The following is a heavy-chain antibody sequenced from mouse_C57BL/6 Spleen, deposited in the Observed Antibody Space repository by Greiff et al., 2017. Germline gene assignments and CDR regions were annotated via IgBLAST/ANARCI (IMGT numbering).Heavy chain of an antibody. CDR3: AGVGPYDGCRYYAMDY. V-gene: IGHV1-78*01. D-gene: IGHD2-3*01. CDR1: GYTFTGHS. Sequence: VQLQQSDAELVKPGASVKISCKVSGYTFTGHSIHWMKQRPGQGLEWIGYIYPRDGSTKYNEKFKGKATLTADKSSSTAYMQHYSLTSEESAVYFCAGVGPYDGCRYYAMDYWGQGTSVTVSS. CDR2: IYPRDGST. J-gene: IGHJ4*01.